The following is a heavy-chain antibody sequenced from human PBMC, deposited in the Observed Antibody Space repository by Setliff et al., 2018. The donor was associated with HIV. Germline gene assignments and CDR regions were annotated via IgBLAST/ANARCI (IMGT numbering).Heavy chain of an antibody. Sequence: PSLTCTVSGGIISSDSFFWSWIRQPAGKGLEWIGSMYHSGTTYYNPSLKSRVTISVDTSKTQFSLKLNSVTAADTAVYYCGRAPDYWGQGTLVTVSS. CDR3: GRAPDY. V-gene: IGHV4-39*01. CDR2: MYHSGTT. J-gene: IGHJ4*02. CDR1: GGIISSDSFF.